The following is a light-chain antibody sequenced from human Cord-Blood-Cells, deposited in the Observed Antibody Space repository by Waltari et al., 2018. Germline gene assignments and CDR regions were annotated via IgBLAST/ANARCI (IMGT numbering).Light chain of an antibody. CDR2: EGS. CDR1: SRDVGGYKL. V-gene: IGLV2-23*01. J-gene: IGLJ3*02. Sequence: QSALTQPASVSGSPGQSITLSCTGTSRDVGGYKLVSWYQQHPGKAPKLMIYEGSKRPSGVSNRFSGSKSGNTASLTISGLQAEDEADYYCCSYAGSSTWVFGGGTKLTVL. CDR3: CSYAGSSTWV.